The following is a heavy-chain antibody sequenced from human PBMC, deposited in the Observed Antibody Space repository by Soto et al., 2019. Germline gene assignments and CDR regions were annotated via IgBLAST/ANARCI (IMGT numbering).Heavy chain of an antibody. Sequence: QVRLVQSGAEVKEPGDSVRVSCEASGYTFTAYHIHWVRQAPGQGLEWMGWINPKFGDTGYAQDLQGRVSMTSDMSISTVYMELSRLTSDDTAIYSCARNMDYYYGRGSGNGHGVWGQGTTVTVFS. D-gene: IGHD3-10*02. CDR3: ARNMDYYYGRGSGNGHGV. V-gene: IGHV1-2*02. CDR2: INPKFGDT. J-gene: IGHJ6*02. CDR1: GYTFTAYH.